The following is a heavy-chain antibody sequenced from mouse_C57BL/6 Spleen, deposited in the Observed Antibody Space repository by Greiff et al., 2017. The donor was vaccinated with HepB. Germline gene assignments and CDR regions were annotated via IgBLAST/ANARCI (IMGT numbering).Heavy chain of an antibody. CDR2: IDPENGDT. V-gene: IGHV14-4*01. CDR3: TTGIERYFDV. J-gene: IGHJ1*03. Sequence: EVQRVESGAELVRPGASVKLSCTASGFNIKDDYMHWVKQRPEQGLEWIGWIDPENGDTEYASKFQGKATITADTSSNTAYLQLSSLTSEDTAVYYCTTGIERYFDVWGTGTTVTVSS. CDR1: GFNIKDDY.